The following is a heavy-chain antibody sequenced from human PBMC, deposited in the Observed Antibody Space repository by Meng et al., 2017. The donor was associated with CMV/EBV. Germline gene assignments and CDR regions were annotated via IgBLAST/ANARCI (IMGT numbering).Heavy chain of an antibody. CDR1: GYRFSDHY. CDR2: IYPNSGGT. J-gene: IGHJ4*02. Sequence: QGKLGQPGAEVKGPGASVKVSCQTSGYRFSDHYMHWVRQAPGQGLEWMGWIYPNSGGTHYAQKFQDRVTMTRDTSISTVYMELSRLTSDDTAVYYCVRDHNWGPDYWGQGTLVTVSS. CDR3: VRDHNWGPDY. V-gene: IGHV1-2*02. D-gene: IGHD1-1*01.